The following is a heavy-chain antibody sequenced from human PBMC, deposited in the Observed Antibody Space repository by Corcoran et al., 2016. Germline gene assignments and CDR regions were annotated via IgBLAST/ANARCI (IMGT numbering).Heavy chain of an antibody. J-gene: IGHJ6*02. V-gene: IGHV1-46*01. CDR1: GYTFTSYY. CDR2: INPSGGST. Sequence: QVQLVQSGAEVKKPGASVKVSCKASGYTFTSYYMHWVRQAPGQGLEWMGIINPSGGSTSYAQKFQGRVTMTRDTSTSTVYMELSSLRSEDTAVYYCAREPDIVVVPAAMRSMDVWGQGTSVTVSS. D-gene: IGHD2-2*01. CDR3: AREPDIVVVPAAMRSMDV.